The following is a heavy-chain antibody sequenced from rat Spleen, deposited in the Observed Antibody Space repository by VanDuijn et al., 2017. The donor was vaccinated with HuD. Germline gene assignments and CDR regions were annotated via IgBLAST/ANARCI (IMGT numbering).Heavy chain of an antibody. J-gene: IGHJ2*01. CDR3: ARRHYGYTDYFDY. D-gene: IGHD1-9*01. V-gene: IGHV5-29*01. CDR1: GFTFSDYY. Sequence: EVQLVESDGGLVQPGRSLRLSCAASGFTFSDYYMAWVRQAPRKGLEWVARISYDGSSTYYRDSVKGRFTISRDDAKRTLSLQMDSLRSEDTATYYCARRHYGYTDYFDYWGQGVMVTVSS. CDR2: ISYDGSST.